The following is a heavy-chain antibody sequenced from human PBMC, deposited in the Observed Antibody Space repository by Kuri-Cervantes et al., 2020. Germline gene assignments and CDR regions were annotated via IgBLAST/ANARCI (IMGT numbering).Heavy chain of an antibody. D-gene: IGHD2-2*02. CDR1: GYTFTSYY. CDR3: ARDCLLCYNAFDI. J-gene: IGHJ3*02. Sequence: ASVKVSCKASGYTFTSYYLHWVRQAPGQGLEWMGIINPSDAKTSYAQKFQGRVTMTWDTSTSTVYMDLSSLRSDDTAVYYCARDCLLCYNAFDIWGQGTMVTVSS. V-gene: IGHV1-46*01. CDR2: INPSDAKT.